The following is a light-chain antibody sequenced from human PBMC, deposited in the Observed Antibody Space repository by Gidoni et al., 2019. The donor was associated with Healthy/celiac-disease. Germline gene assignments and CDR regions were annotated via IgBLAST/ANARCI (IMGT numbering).Light chain of an antibody. Sequence: QSALTPPASVSGSPGQSITISCTGTSSDVGSYNLVSWYQQHPGKAPKLMIYEGSKRPSGVSNRFSGSKSGNTASLTISGLQAEDEADDYCCSYAGRSTLEVVFGGGTKLTVL. CDR2: EGS. V-gene: IGLV2-23*01. CDR3: CSYAGRSTLEVV. CDR1: SSDVGSYNL. J-gene: IGLJ2*01.